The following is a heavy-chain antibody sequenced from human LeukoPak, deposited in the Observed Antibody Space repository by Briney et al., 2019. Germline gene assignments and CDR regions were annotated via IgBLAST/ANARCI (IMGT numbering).Heavy chain of an antibody. Sequence: GGSLRLSCAASGFTFSSYGMHWVRQAPGKGLEWVAFIRYDGSNKYYADSVKGRFTISRDNSKNTLYLQMNSLRAEDTAVYYCAKEIYCSSTSCRGPFDYWGQGTLVTVSS. CDR1: GFTFSSYG. CDR3: AKEIYCSSTSCRGPFDY. CDR2: IRYDGSNK. V-gene: IGHV3-30*02. D-gene: IGHD2-2*01. J-gene: IGHJ4*02.